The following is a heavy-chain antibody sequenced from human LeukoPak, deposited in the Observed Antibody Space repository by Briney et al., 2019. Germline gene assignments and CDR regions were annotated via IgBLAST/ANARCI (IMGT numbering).Heavy chain of an antibody. J-gene: IGHJ6*03. CDR2: INHSGST. Sequence: SETLSLTCAVYGGSFSGYYWSWIRQPPGKGLEWIGEINHSGSTNYNPSLKSRVTISVDTSKNQFSLKLSSVTAADTAVYYCARGRVVVIAIRGYYYYMDVWGKGTTVTVSS. CDR1: GGSFSGYY. V-gene: IGHV4-34*01. D-gene: IGHD2-21*01. CDR3: ARGRVVVIAIRGYYYYMDV.